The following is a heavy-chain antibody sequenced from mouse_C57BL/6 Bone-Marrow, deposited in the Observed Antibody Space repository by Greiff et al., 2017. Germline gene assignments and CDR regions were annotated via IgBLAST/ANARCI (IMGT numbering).Heavy chain of an antibody. J-gene: IGHJ2*01. CDR1: GYTFTSYW. CDR2: IDPSDSYT. D-gene: IGHD1-1*01. V-gene: IGHV1-69*01. Sequence: QVQLQQPGAELVMPGASVKLSCKASGYTFTSYWMHWVKQRPGQGLEWIGEIDPSDSYTNYNQKFKGKSTLTVDNSSSTAYMQLSSLTSEDSAVSYCARDGYGSSYAVFDYWGQGTTLTVSS. CDR3: ARDGYGSSYAVFDY.